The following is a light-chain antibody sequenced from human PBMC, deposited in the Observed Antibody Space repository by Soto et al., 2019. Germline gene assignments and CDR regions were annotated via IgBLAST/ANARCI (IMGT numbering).Light chain of an antibody. J-gene: IGKJ1*01. CDR3: PQYGSSRWT. Sequence: EIVVTQSPATLSLTPGERATLSCRASQSVSSYLAWYQQKPGQAPRLLIYDASSRATGIPDRFSGSGSGTDFTLTISRLEPEDFAVYYCPQYGSSRWTFGQGTKVDI. CDR2: DAS. V-gene: IGKV3-20*01. CDR1: QSVSSY.